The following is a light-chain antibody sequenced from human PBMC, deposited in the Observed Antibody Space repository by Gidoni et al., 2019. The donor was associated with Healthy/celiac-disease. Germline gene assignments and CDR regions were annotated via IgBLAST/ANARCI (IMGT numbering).Light chain of an antibody. J-gene: IGKJ2*01. V-gene: IGKV4-1*01. CDR3: QQYYSTPPYT. Sequence: DIVLTQSPDSLAVSLGERATINCKSSQSVLYSSNNKNYLAWYQQKPGQPPKLLIDWESTRESGVPDRFSGSGSGTDFTLTISSLQAEDVAVYYCQQYYSTPPYTFGQXTKLEIK. CDR2: WES. CDR1: QSVLYSSNNKNY.